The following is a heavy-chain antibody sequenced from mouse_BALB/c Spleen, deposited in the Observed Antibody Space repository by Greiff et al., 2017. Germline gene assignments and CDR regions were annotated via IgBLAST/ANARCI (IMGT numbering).Heavy chain of an antibody. CDR3: AREGDGPWFAY. CDR1: GFTFSDYY. Sequence: EVKLMESGGGLVKPGGSLKLSCAASGFTFSDYYMYWVRQTPEKRLEWVATISDGGSYTYYPDSVKGRFTISRDNAKNNLYLQMSSLKSEDTAMYYCAREGDGPWFAYWGQGTLVTVSA. D-gene: IGHD1-2*01. V-gene: IGHV5-4*02. CDR2: ISDGGSYT. J-gene: IGHJ3*01.